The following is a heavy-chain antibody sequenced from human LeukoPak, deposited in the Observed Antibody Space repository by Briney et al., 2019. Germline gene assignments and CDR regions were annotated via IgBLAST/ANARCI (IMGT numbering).Heavy chain of an antibody. CDR2: IIPILGIA. CDR3: ARVYGDYEEFVDY. CDR1: GGTFSSYA. J-gene: IGHJ4*02. Sequence: SVKVSCKASGGTFSSYAISWVRQAPGQGLEWMGRIIPILGIANYAQKFQGRVTITADKSTSTAYMELSSLRSEDTAVYYCARVYGDYEEFVDYWGQGTLVTVSS. D-gene: IGHD4-17*01. V-gene: IGHV1-69*04.